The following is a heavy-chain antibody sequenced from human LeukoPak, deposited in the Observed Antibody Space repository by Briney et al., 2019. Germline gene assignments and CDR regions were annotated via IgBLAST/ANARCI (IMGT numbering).Heavy chain of an antibody. CDR2: ISNSDYST. J-gene: IGHJ6*03. D-gene: IGHD3-10*01. CDR3: ARVTENYGSGRRHNYYYYYMDV. V-gene: IGHV3-23*01. Sequence: AGGSLRLSCAASGFTFSSYAMSWVRQAPGKGLEWVSTISNSDYSTYYADSVKGRFTISRANSENTLYLQMNNLRAEDTAVYYCARVTENYGSGRRHNYYYYYMDVWGKGTTVTISS. CDR1: GFTFSSYA.